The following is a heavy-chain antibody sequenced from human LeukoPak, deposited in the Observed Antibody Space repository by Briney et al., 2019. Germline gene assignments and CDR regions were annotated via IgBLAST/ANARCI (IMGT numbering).Heavy chain of an antibody. V-gene: IGHV1-8*03. CDR3: ARVYSSSLQYYYYYYMDV. Sequence: GALVKVSCKASGYTFTSYDINWVRQATGQGLEWMGWMNPNSGNTGYAQKFQGRVTITRNTSISTAYMELSSLRSENTAVYYCARVYSSSLQYYYYYYMDVWGKGTTVTVSS. CDR1: GYTFTSYD. J-gene: IGHJ6*03. CDR2: MNPNSGNT. D-gene: IGHD6-13*01.